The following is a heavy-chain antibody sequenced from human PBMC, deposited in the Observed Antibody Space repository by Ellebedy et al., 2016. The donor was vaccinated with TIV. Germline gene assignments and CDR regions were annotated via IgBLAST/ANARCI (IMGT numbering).Heavy chain of an antibody. CDR3: ARGGDGYGNFEY. Sequence: GGSLRLSCAASGLAISTYWMHWVRQVPGKGLVWVSRINGDGSSTSYADSVRGRFTISRDNAGNTVYLQMNSLRAEDTAVYHCARGGDGYGNFEYWGQGTLVTVSS. V-gene: IGHV3-74*01. J-gene: IGHJ4*02. CDR1: GLAISTYW. CDR2: INGDGSST. D-gene: IGHD5-24*01.